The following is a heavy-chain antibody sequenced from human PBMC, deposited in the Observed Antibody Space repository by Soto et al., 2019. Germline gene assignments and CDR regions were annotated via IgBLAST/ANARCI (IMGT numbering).Heavy chain of an antibody. J-gene: IGHJ6*03. Sequence: SVKGSCKASGGTFSSYAISWVRQAPGQGLEWMGGIIPIFGTANYAQKFQGRVTITADESTSTAYMELSSLRSEDTAVYYCARDRPVVVVAATLGEYYYYYMDVWGKGTTVTVSS. D-gene: IGHD2-15*01. CDR2: IIPIFGTA. CDR1: GGTFSSYA. CDR3: ARDRPVVVVAATLGEYYYYYMDV. V-gene: IGHV1-69*13.